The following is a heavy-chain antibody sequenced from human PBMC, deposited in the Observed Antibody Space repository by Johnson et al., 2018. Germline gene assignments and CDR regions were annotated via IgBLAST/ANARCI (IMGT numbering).Heavy chain of an antibody. CDR3: TRVQNRQRLMYYHYYGMDV. J-gene: IGHJ6*02. CDR2: ISSSSSYL. CDR1: GFTFSSYA. Sequence: VQLVQSGGGLVQPGGSLRLSCAASGFTFSSYAMSWVRQAPGKGLEWVSSISSSSSYLYYADSVKGRFTISRDNAKNSLYLQMNSLSAEDTALYYCTRVQNRQRLMYYHYYGMDVWGQGTTVTVSS. D-gene: IGHD6-25*01. V-gene: IGHV3-21*01.